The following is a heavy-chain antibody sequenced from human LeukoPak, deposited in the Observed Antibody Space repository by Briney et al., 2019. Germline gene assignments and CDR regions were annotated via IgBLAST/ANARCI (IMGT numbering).Heavy chain of an antibody. J-gene: IGHJ4*02. V-gene: IGHV4-30-2*01. Sequence: PSETLSLACTVSGGSISSGGYYWSWIRQPPGKGLEWIGYIYHSGSTYYNPSLKSRVTMSVDTSKNQFSLKLSSVTAVDTAVYYCARMWWFWYFDYWGQGTLVTVSS. D-gene: IGHD2-21*01. CDR2: IYHSGST. CDR3: ARMWWFWYFDY. CDR1: GGSISSGGYY.